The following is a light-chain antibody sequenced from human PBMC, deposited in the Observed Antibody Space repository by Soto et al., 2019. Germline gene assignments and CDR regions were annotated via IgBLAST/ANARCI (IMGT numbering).Light chain of an antibody. CDR1: SSNIGAGYD. CDR3: QSYDNSLGGSL. CDR2: GDS. Sequence: QSILTQPPSVSGAPGQRVTISCTGSSSNIGAGYDVHWYQQRPGTAPKLLIYGDSNRPSGVPDRFSGSKSGTSTSLAITGLQAEDEADYYCQSYDNSLGGSLFGSGTKLTVL. J-gene: IGLJ1*01. V-gene: IGLV1-40*01.